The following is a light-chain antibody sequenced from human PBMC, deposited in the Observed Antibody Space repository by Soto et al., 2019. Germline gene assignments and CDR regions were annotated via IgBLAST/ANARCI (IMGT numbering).Light chain of an antibody. CDR2: EVN. CDR3: SSYTSINGVM. CDR1: TSDVGSYNR. V-gene: IGLV2-18*02. Sequence: QSALTQPPSVSGSPGQSVTISCTGTTSDVGSYNRVSWYQQPPGTAPKLLIYEVNNRPSGVPDRFSGSKSGNTASLTISGLRAEDEADYYCSSYTSINGVMFGGGTKLTVL. J-gene: IGLJ3*02.